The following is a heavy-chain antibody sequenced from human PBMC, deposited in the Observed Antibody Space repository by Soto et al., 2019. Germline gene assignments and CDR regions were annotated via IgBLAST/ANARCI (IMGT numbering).Heavy chain of an antibody. CDR2: ITGSGDDT. CDR3: AKGRDYVHGFDI. J-gene: IGHJ3*02. CDR1: GFTFSNYA. V-gene: IGHV3-23*01. Sequence: GGSLRLSCAASGFTFSNYAMSWVRQAPGMGLEWVSCITGSGDDTYQADSVKGRFTISRDNSKKTLYLQMNNLRAEDTAIYYCAKGRDYVHGFDIWGQGTMVTVSS. D-gene: IGHD4-17*01.